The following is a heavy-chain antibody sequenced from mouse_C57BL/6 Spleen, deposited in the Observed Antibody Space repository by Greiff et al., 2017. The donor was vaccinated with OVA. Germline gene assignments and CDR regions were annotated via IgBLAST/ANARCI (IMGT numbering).Heavy chain of an antibody. CDR3: AYYYGSS. Sequence: EVMLQQSGPELVKPGASVKISCKASGYTFTDYYMNWVKQSHGKSLEWIGDINPNNGGTSYNQKFKGKATLTVDKSSSTAYMELRSLTSEDSAVYYCAYYYGSSWGQGTTLTVSS. CDR2: INPNNGGT. V-gene: IGHV1-26*01. D-gene: IGHD1-1*01. J-gene: IGHJ2*01. CDR1: GYTFTDYY.